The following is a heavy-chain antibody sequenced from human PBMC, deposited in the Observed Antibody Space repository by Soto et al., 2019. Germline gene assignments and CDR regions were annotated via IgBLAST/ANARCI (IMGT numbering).Heavy chain of an antibody. CDR3: AREWGSMIVVAPYGMDV. Sequence: QVQLVQSGAEVKKPGASVKVSCKASGYTFTSYAMHWVRQAPGQRLEWMGWINAGNGNTKYSQKFQGRVTITRDTSASTAYMELGSLRSEDTAVYYCAREWGSMIVVAPYGMDVWGQGTTVTVSS. D-gene: IGHD3-22*01. V-gene: IGHV1-3*01. CDR2: INAGNGNT. J-gene: IGHJ6*02. CDR1: GYTFTSYA.